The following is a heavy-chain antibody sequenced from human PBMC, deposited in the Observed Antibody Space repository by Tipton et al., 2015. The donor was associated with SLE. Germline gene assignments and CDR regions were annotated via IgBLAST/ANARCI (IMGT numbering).Heavy chain of an antibody. CDR2: VYISGYT. J-gene: IGHJ6*02. CDR3: ARRPHYYYYGMDV. CDR1: DGSIKSGRYF. V-gene: IGHV4-61*02. Sequence: TLSLTCTVSDGSIKSGRYFWSWIRQPAGKGLEWIGRVYISGYTTYSPSLQGRVTMSVDTSKNQFSLKLSSVTAADTAVYYCARRPHYYYYGMDVWGQGTTVTVSS.